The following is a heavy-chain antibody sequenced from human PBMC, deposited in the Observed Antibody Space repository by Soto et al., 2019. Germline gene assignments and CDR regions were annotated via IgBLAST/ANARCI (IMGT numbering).Heavy chain of an antibody. CDR2: ISYDGSNK. D-gene: IGHD3-10*01. J-gene: IGHJ5*02. V-gene: IGHV3-30*18. CDR3: AKGVTMVRGVILDWFDP. Sequence: QVQLVESGGGVVQPGRSLRLSCAASGFTFSSYGMHWVRQAPGKGLEWVAVISYDGSNKYYADSVKGRFTISRDNSKNTLDLQRNSLRAEDTAVYYCAKGVTMVRGVILDWFDPWGQGTLVTVSS. CDR1: GFTFSSYG.